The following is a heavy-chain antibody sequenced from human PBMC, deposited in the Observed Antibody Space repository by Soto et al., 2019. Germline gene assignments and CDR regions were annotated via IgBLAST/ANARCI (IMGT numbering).Heavy chain of an antibody. CDR1: GFTFSSYG. D-gene: IGHD4-17*01. Sequence: GGSLRLSCAASGFTFSSYGMHWVRQAPGKGLEWVAVIWYDGSNKYYADSVKGRFTISRDNSKNTLYLQMNSLRAEDTAVYYCAKDSRALRSPGYYYYGMDVWGQGTTVTVSS. V-gene: IGHV3-33*06. CDR2: IWYDGSNK. CDR3: AKDSRALRSPGYYYYGMDV. J-gene: IGHJ6*02.